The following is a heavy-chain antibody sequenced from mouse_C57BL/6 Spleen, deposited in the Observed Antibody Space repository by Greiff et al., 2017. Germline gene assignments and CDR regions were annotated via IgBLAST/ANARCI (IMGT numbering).Heavy chain of an antibody. D-gene: IGHD4-1*01. V-gene: IGHV1-64*01. CDR3: ARDGTYYFDY. J-gene: IGHJ2*01. CDR1: GYTFTSYW. CDR2: IHPNSGST. Sequence: QVQLQQPGAELVKPGASVKLSCKASGYTFTSYWMHWVKQRPGQGLEWIGMIHPNSGSTHYNEKFKSKATLTVDKSSSTTYMQLSSLTSEDSAVYYCARDGTYYFDYWGQGTTLTVSS.